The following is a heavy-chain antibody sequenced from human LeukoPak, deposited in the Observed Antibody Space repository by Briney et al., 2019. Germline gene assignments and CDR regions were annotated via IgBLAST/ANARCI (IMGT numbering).Heavy chain of an antibody. J-gene: IGHJ3*02. CDR2: INGDGSST. CDR3: ARVLNYYDSGSYLHPIDAFDI. CDR1: GFPFSSYW. D-gene: IGHD3-10*01. V-gene: IGHV3-74*01. Sequence: GGSLRLSCAASGFPFSSYWMHWVRQAPGKGLVWVSRINGDGSSTSYADSVEGRLTISRDNAKNSLYLKMNILRGEDSALYYCARVLNYYDSGSYLHPIDAFDIWGQGTMVTVSS.